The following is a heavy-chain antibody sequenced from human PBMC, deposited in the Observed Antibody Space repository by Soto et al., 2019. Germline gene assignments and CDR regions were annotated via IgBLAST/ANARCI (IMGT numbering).Heavy chain of an antibody. V-gene: IGHV3-30*18. CDR3: AKDQTVVLRFLEWFTGFDY. CDR1: GFTFSSYG. J-gene: IGHJ4*01. D-gene: IGHD3-3*01. CDR2: ISYDGSNK. Sequence: GGSLRLSCAASGFTFSSYGMHWVRQAPGKGLEWVAVISYDGSNKYYADSVKGRFTISRDNSKNTLYLQMNSLRAEDTAVYYCAKDQTVVLRFLEWFTGFDYWGHGTLVTVSS.